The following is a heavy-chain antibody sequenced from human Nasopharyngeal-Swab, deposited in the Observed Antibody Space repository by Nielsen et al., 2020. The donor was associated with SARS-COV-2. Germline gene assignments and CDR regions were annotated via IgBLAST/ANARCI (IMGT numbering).Heavy chain of an antibody. J-gene: IGHJ6*02. V-gene: IGHV3-30-3*01. D-gene: IGHD4-23*01. CDR1: GFTFSDYY. Sequence: GGSLRLSCAASGFTFSDYYMHWVRQAPGKGLEWVAVISYDGSNKYYADSVKGRFTISRDNSKNTLYLQMNSLRAEDTAVYYCARDQLPYYGMDVWGQGTTVTVSS. CDR2: ISYDGSNK. CDR3: ARDQLPYYGMDV.